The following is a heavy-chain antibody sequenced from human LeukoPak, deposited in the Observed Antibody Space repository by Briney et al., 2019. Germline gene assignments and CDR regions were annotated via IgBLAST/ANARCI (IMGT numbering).Heavy chain of an antibody. Sequence: ASVKVSCKASGYTFTGYYMHWVRQAPGQGLEWMGWINPNSGGTNYAQKFQGWVTMTRDTSISTAYMELSRLRSDDTAVYYCARDRRPDGAIAAAGTGMDVWGQGTTVTVSS. J-gene: IGHJ6*02. CDR3: ARDRRPDGAIAAAGTGMDV. CDR1: GYTFTGYY. D-gene: IGHD6-13*01. V-gene: IGHV1-2*04. CDR2: INPNSGGT.